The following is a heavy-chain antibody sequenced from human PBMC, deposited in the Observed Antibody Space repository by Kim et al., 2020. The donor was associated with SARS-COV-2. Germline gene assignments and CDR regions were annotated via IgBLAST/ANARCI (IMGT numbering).Heavy chain of an antibody. CDR3: ARGGGLRYFDWLQKNPRADAFDI. D-gene: IGHD3-9*01. V-gene: IGHV3-11*01. J-gene: IGHJ3*02. CDR1: GFTFSDYY. CDR2: ISSSGSTI. Sequence: GGSLRLSCAASGFTFSDYYMSWIRQAPGKGLEWVSYISSSGSTIYYADSVKGRFTISRDNAKNSLYLQMNSLRAEDTAVYYCARGGGLRYFDWLQKNPRADAFDIWGQGTMVTVSS.